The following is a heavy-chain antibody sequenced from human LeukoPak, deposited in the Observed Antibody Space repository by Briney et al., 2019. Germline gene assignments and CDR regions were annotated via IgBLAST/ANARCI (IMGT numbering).Heavy chain of an antibody. D-gene: IGHD3-16*02. Sequence: SETLSLTCTVSGGSISSHYWSWIRQPPGKGLEWIGYIYYSGSTNYNPSLKSRVTISVDTSKNQFSLKLSSVTAADTAVYYCARVPGYPESYYFDYWGQGTLVTVSS. V-gene: IGHV4-59*11. CDR2: IYYSGST. CDR1: GGSISSHY. J-gene: IGHJ4*02. CDR3: ARVPGYPESYYFDY.